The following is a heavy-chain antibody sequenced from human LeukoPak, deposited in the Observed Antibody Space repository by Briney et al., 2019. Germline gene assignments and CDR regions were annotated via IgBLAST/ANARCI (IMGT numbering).Heavy chain of an antibody. CDR1: GFTFDDYA. Sequence: GGSLRLSCAASGFTFDDYAMHWVRQAPGKGLEWVSVIFSGGSTYYADSVKGRFTISRDNSKNTLYLQMNSLRAEDTAVYYCAREGRKYGSGSLYYFDYWGQGTLVTVSS. J-gene: IGHJ4*02. CDR2: IFSGGST. D-gene: IGHD3-10*01. V-gene: IGHV3-66*01. CDR3: AREGRKYGSGSLYYFDY.